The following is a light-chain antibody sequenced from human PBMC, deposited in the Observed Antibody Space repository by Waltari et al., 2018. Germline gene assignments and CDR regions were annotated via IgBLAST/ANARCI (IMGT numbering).Light chain of an antibody. V-gene: IGKV3-11*01. CDR2: DAS. CDR1: QSVCTY. J-gene: IGKJ4*01. Sequence: EIVLKKSPDTLSLSLEERATLSCRASQSVCTYLAWYQQKSGQTPRLLIYDASNRATGIPARFSGSGSGTDFTLTISSLDPEDFAIYYCQQRGSWPLTFGGGTKLEI. CDR3: QQRGSWPLT.